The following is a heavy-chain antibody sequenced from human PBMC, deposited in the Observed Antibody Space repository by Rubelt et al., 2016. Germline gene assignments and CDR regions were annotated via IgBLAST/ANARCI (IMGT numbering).Heavy chain of an antibody. J-gene: IGHJ5*02. D-gene: IGHD3-10*01. CDR2: IIPILGIA. CDR1: GGTFSSYA. Sequence: QVQLVQSGAEVKKPGSSVKVSCKASGGTFSSYAISWVRQAPGQGLEWMGRIIPILGIANYAQKFQGRVTITADKSTSTAYMELSSLRSDDTAVYYCARCDGSGSYGNWFDPWGQGTLVTVSS. CDR3: ARCDGSGSYGNWFDP. V-gene: IGHV1-69*04.